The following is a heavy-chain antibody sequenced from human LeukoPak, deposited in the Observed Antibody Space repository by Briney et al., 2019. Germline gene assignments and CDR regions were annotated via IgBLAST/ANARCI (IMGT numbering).Heavy chain of an antibody. CDR3: AREYYYDSSGAFDI. J-gene: IGHJ3*02. CDR1: GGSIRSYY. Sequence: SETLSLTCTVSGGSIRSYYWSWIRQPAGKGLEWIGRIYTSGSSNYNPSLKSRVTMSVDTSKNQFSLKLSSVTAADTAVYYCAREYYYDSSGAFDIWGQGTMVTVSS. CDR2: IYTSGSS. D-gene: IGHD3-22*01. V-gene: IGHV4-4*07.